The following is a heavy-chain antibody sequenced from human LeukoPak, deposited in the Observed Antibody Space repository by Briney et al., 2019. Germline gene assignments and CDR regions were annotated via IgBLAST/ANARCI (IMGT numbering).Heavy chain of an antibody. V-gene: IGHV4-59*12. CDR2: IYYTGST. Sequence: SETLSLTCSVSGDSIINFYWSWIRQPPGKGLEWIGYIYYTGSTNYNPSLKSRVTISVGTSKNQFSLKLSSVTAADTAVYYCARALIRGYYGSGSYYNGRHYFDYWGQGTLVTVSS. D-gene: IGHD3-10*01. CDR1: GDSIINFY. CDR3: ARALIRGYYGSGSYYNGRHYFDY. J-gene: IGHJ4*02.